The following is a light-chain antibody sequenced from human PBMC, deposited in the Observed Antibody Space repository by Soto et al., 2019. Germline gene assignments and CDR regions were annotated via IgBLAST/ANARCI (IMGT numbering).Light chain of an antibody. CDR3: QQYGSSPPS. CDR1: ESVSSGY. Sequence: EIVLTQSPGTLSLSPGERVTLSCRASESVSSGYVGWYQQKPGQAPRLVIFGAIGRATGIPDRFRGSGSGTDFTLTIRSLEPEDFAVYYCQQYGSSPPSFGQGTKLEIK. J-gene: IGKJ2*01. CDR2: GAI. V-gene: IGKV3-20*01.